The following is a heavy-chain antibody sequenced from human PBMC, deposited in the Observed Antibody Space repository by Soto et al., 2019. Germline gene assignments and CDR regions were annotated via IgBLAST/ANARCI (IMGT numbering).Heavy chain of an antibody. CDR1: GGPISSSSYY. V-gene: IGHV4-39*01. D-gene: IGHD5-18*01. Sequence: PSETLSLTCIVSGGPISSSSYYWGWIRQAPGKGLEWLATIYYTGYTYHNPSLKSHVTISVDTSKNQFSLKLTSVTAADTALYYCARSAIATHWFFDLWRRGTLVTVSS. J-gene: IGHJ2*01. CDR3: ARSAIATHWFFDL. CDR2: IYYTGYT.